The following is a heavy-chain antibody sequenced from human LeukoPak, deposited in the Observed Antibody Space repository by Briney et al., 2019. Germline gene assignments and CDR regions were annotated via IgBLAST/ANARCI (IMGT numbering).Heavy chain of an antibody. CDR2: INSDGSST. CDR3: ANLYGDDSDY. Sequence: GGSLRLSCAASGFTFSTYWMNWVRQAPGKGLVWVSRINSDGSSTSYADSVKGRFTISRDNAKNTLYLQMNSLRAEDTAVYYCANLYGDDSDYWGQGTLVTVSS. CDR1: GFTFSTYW. V-gene: IGHV3-74*01. D-gene: IGHD4-17*01. J-gene: IGHJ4*02.